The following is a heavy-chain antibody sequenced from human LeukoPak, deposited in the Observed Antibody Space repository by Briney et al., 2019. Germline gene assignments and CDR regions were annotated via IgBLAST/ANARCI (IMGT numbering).Heavy chain of an antibody. J-gene: IGHJ4*02. D-gene: IGHD3-10*01. V-gene: IGHV4-30-4*01. CDR1: GGSISSGDYY. CDR2: IYYSGST. Sequence: SQTLSLTCTVSGGSISSGDYYWSWIRQPPGKGLEWIGYIYYSGSTYYNPSLKSRVTISVDTSKNQFSLKLSPVTAADTAVYYCARTPIQLFPFDYWGQGTLVTVSS. CDR3: ARTPIQLFPFDY.